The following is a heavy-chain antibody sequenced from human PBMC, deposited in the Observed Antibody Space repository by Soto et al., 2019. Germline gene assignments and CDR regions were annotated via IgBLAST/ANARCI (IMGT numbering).Heavy chain of an antibody. D-gene: IGHD3-9*01. J-gene: IGHJ5*02. Sequence: KFQGRVTITRDTSASTAYMELSSLRSEDTAVYYCARDRRITIFKGFDPWGQGTLVTVSS. V-gene: IGHV1-3*01. CDR3: ARDRRITIFKGFDP.